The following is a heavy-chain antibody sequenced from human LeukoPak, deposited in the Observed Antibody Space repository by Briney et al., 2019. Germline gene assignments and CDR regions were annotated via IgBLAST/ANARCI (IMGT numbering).Heavy chain of an antibody. V-gene: IGHV4-59*01. Sequence: RASETLSLTCTVSGGSISSYYWSWIRQPPGKGLGWIGYIYYSGSTNYNPSLKSRVTISVDTSKNQFSLKLSSVTAADTAVYYCARVFMVRGVSNWSDPWGQGTLVTVSS. CDR2: IYYSGST. CDR3: ARVFMVRGVSNWSDP. CDR1: GGSISSYY. J-gene: IGHJ5*02. D-gene: IGHD3-10*01.